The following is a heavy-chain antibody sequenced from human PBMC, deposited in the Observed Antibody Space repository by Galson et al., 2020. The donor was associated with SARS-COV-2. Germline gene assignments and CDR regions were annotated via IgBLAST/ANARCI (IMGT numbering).Heavy chain of an antibody. V-gene: IGHV1-2*02. CDR1: GYTFPGYY. D-gene: IGHD1-26*01. CDR2: INPNGGGT. J-gene: IGHJ4*02. CDR3: ARDAQYSGSYQDH. Sequence: ASVKVSCKASGYTFPGYYMHWVRQAPGQGLEWMGWINPNGGGTNYAQKFQGRVTMTRDTSFSTAYMELSRLTSDDTAVYYCARDAQYSGSYQDHWGQGTLVTVS.